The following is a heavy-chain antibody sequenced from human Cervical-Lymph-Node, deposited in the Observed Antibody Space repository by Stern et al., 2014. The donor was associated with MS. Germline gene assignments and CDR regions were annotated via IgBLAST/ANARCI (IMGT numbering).Heavy chain of an antibody. V-gene: IGHV4-31*03. D-gene: IGHD5-12*01. CDR3: ARGATINDFDF. CDR2: IYYTGST. Sequence: HLQESGPGLVKPSQTVSLTCTVSGASVSSSGYYWSWIRQHPGKGLEWIGYIYYTGSTYYNPSLKSRVTISLDTSKNRFSLRLSSVTAADTAVYFCARGATINDFDFWGQGTLVTVSS. J-gene: IGHJ4*02. CDR1: GASVSSSGYY.